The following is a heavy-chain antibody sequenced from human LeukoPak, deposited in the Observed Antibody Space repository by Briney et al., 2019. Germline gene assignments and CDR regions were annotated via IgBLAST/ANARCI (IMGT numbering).Heavy chain of an antibody. J-gene: IGHJ6*03. Sequence: GGSLRLSCAASGFTFSSYEMNWVRQAPGKGLEWVSYISSSGSTIYYADSVKGRFTISGDNAKNSLYLQMNSLRAEDTAVYYCARVGDGYNYYYYYMDVWGKGTTVTISS. CDR2: ISSSGSTI. CDR1: GFTFSSYE. V-gene: IGHV3-48*03. D-gene: IGHD5-24*01. CDR3: ARVGDGYNYYYYYMDV.